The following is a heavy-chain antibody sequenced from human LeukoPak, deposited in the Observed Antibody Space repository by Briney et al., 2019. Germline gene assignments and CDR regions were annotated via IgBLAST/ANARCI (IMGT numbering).Heavy chain of an antibody. J-gene: IGHJ3*02. CDR1: GYRFTSYW. V-gene: IGHV5-10-1*01. Sequence: GESLRISCMGSGYRFTSYWISWVRQMPGKGLEWMGRVDSSDSYTNHSPSFQGHLTISADKSISTAYLQWSSLKASDTAMYYCARHQLLGPCFKGVCSDAFDIWGQGTMVTVSS. CDR2: VDSSDSYT. CDR3: ARHQLLGPCFKGVCSDAFDI. D-gene: IGHD2-8*01.